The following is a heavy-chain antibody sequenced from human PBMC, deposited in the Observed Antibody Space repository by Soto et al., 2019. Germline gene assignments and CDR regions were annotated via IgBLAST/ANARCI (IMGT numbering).Heavy chain of an antibody. D-gene: IGHD2-2*01. V-gene: IGHV5-51*01. CDR3: ARQDYSNYRGGMDV. CDR1: GYSFTSHW. CDR2: IYPSDSDI. Sequence: GESLRISCKTSGYSFTSHWIAWVRQMPGKGLEWMGIIYPSDSDIRYRPSFQGQVTISVDKSISTAYLQWSSLKASDTATYYCARQDYSNYRGGMDVWGQGTTVTVSS. J-gene: IGHJ6*02.